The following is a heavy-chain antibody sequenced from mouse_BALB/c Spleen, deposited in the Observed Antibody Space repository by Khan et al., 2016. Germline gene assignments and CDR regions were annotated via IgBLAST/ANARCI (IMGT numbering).Heavy chain of an antibody. CDR2: ISYSGST. D-gene: IGHD2-10*02. Sequence: EVQLQESGPGLVKPSQSLSLTCTVTGYSITSDYAWNWLRQFPGNKLEWMGYISYSGSTSYNPSLKSRISITRDTSKNQFFLQLNSVTTEDTATYYCALYGNYRYFDYWGQGTTRTVSS. V-gene: IGHV3-2*02. CDR3: ALYGNYRYFDY. J-gene: IGHJ2*01. CDR1: GYSITSDYA.